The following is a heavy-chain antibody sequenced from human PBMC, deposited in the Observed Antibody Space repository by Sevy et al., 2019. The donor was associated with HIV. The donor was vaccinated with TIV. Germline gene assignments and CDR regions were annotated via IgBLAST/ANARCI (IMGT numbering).Heavy chain of an antibody. CDR3: ARDCSSTRCLWGMDV. Sequence: GGSLRLSCAASGFTFSRYWMSWVRQAPGKGLEWVANIKVDGSEKYYVDSVKGRFTISRDNAKKSLYLQMNSLRAEDTAVYYCARDCSSTRCLWGMDVWGQGTTVTVSS. CDR2: IKVDGSEK. V-gene: IGHV3-7*03. CDR1: GFTFSRYW. J-gene: IGHJ6*02. D-gene: IGHD2-2*01.